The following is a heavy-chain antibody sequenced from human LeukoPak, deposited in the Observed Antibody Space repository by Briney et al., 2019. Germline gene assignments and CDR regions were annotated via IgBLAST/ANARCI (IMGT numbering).Heavy chain of an antibody. Sequence: ASVKVSCKASGYTFTSYGISWVRQAPGQGLEWMGWISAYNGNTNYAQKLQGRVTMTTDTSTSTAYMELRSLRSDDTAVYYCAREVYGSGSYFPFDYWSQGTLVTVSS. V-gene: IGHV1-18*01. CDR1: GYTFTSYG. CDR3: AREVYGSGSYFPFDY. J-gene: IGHJ4*02. D-gene: IGHD3-10*01. CDR2: ISAYNGNT.